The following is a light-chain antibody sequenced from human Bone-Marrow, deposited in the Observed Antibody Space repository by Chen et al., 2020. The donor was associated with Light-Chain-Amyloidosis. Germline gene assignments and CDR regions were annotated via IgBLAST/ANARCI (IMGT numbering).Light chain of an antibody. CDR1: VLPTKY. CDR3: QSADSSGTYEVI. CDR2: RDT. V-gene: IGLV3-25*03. J-gene: IGLJ2*01. Sequence: SYELPQPPSGSVSPGQTARIPCPGDVLPTKYAYWYQQKPGQAPVLVIHRDTERPSGISERFSGSSSGTTATLTISGVQAEDEADYHCQSADSSGTYEVIFGGGTKLTVL.